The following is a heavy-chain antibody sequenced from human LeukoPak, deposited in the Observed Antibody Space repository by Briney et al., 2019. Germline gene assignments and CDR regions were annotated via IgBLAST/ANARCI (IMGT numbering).Heavy chain of an antibody. D-gene: IGHD3-9*01. V-gene: IGHV4-59*01. CDR2: IYYSGST. CDR1: GASISSYY. CDR3: AREHYDILTGLYIDAFDI. J-gene: IGHJ3*02. Sequence: PSETLSLTCTVSGASISSYYWSWIRQPPGKGLEWIGYIYYSGSTNYNPSLKSRVTISVDTSKNQFSLKLSSVTAADTAVYYCAREHYDILTGLYIDAFDIWGPGTRVTVSS.